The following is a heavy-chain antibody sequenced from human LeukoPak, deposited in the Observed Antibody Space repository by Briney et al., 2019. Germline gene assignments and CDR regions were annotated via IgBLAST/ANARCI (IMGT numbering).Heavy chain of an antibody. CDR2: IHHTGKN. Sequence: SETLSLTCTVSGDSITSFYWNWVRQSPEKGLERIGYIHHTGKNYYNPSLKSRITMSVDTSRSQFFLKLSSVTAADTAVYHCAKWHERLLAFDSWGQGVLVTVSS. J-gene: IGHJ4*02. V-gene: IGHV4-59*01. D-gene: IGHD1-1*01. CDR3: AKWHERLLAFDS. CDR1: GDSITSFY.